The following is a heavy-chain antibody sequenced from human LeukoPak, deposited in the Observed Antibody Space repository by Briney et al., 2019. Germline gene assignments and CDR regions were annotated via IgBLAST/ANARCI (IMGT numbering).Heavy chain of an antibody. CDR1: GFTFSSYA. Sequence: PGGSLRLSCAASGFTFSSYAMSWVRQAPGKGLEWVSAISGSGGSTYYADSVKGRFTISRDNSKNTLYLQMNSLRAEDTAVYYCAKDRDGSRGGWYVGYYFDYWGQGTLVTVSS. CDR2: ISGSGGST. D-gene: IGHD6-19*01. CDR3: AKDRDGSRGGWYVGYYFDY. V-gene: IGHV3-23*01. J-gene: IGHJ4*02.